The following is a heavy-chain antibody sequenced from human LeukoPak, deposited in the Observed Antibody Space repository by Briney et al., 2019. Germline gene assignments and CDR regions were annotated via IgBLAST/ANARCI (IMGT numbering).Heavy chain of an antibody. D-gene: IGHD2-2*01. CDR2: IYQVGST. J-gene: IGHJ4*02. CDR3: GRAYCTTTSCYGRYFDY. Sequence: PSETLSLTCAVPGDSMSSGYYWAWIRQPPGEGLEWIGSIYQVGSTYYNPSLKSLVTMSVDTYKKQFSLKLSSVNAAETVVYYYGRAYCTTTSCYGRYFDYWGQGTLVTVSS. V-gene: IGHV4-38-2*01. CDR1: GDSMSSGYY.